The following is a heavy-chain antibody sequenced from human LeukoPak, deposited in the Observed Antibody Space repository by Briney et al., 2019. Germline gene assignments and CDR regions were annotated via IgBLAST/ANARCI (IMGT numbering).Heavy chain of an antibody. CDR1: GFTFSSHA. CDR3: AKGLRTTMTTYFDY. CDR2: ISGSGGST. J-gene: IGHJ4*02. D-gene: IGHD4-17*01. Sequence: PGGSLRLSCAASGFTFSSHAMTWVRQAPGKGLEWVSGISGSGGSTYYADSVKGRFTISRDNSKNTLYLQMNSLRAEDTAVYYCAKGLRTTMTTYFDYWGQGTLVTVSS. V-gene: IGHV3-23*01.